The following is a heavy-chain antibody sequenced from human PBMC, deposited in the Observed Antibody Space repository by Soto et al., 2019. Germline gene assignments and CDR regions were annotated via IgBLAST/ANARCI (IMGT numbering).Heavy chain of an antibody. V-gene: IGHV1-18*01. CDR3: ARGRYGDY. CDR1: GYAFTTYG. Sequence: QVHLVQSGAEVKKPGASVKVSCKGSGYAFTTYGITWVRQAPGQGLEWMGWISARHGNTNYAQKLQGRVTVTRDTSTSTAYMELRSRRSDDTAVYYCARGRYGDYWGQGARVTVSS. J-gene: IGHJ4*02. CDR2: ISARHGNT. D-gene: IGHD1-1*01.